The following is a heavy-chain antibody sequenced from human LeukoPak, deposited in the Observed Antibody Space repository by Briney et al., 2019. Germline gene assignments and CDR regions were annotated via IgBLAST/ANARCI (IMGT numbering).Heavy chain of an antibody. CDR2: ISSSGSTI. CDR1: GFTFSDYY. J-gene: IGHJ6*02. CDR3: AREPSIYYGMDV. V-gene: IGHV3-11*04. Sequence: GGSLRLSCAASGFTFSDYYMSWIRQAPGKGLEWVSYISSSGSTIYYADSVKGRFTISRDNSKNTLYLQMNSLRAEDTAVYYCAREPSIYYGMDVWGQGTTVTVSS. D-gene: IGHD2-2*02.